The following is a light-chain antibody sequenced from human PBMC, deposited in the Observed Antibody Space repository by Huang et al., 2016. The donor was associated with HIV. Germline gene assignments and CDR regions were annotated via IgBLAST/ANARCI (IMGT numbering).Light chain of an antibody. J-gene: IGKJ5*01. CDR2: DAS. V-gene: IGKV1-33*01. Sequence: DIQITQSPSSLSASVKDRVTITCQASHDITNYLNWYQQKPGKAPKLLIYDASNLETGVPSRFSGSGSGTDFTFTISGLQPEDIATYYCQQHGDFPITFGQGTRLEIK. CDR1: HDITNY. CDR3: QQHGDFPIT.